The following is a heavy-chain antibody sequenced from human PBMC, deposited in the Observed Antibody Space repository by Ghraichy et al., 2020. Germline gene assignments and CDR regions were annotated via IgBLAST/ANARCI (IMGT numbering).Heavy chain of an antibody. CDR3: ARDRVWRGYSRGSYGMDV. J-gene: IGHJ6*02. Sequence: GGSLRLSCAASGFTFSSYSMNWVRQAPGKGLEWVSSISSSSSYIYYADSVKGRFTISRDNAKNSLYLQMNSLRAEDTAVYYCARDRVWRGYSRGSYGMDVWGQGTTVTVSS. CDR2: ISSSSSYI. CDR1: GFTFSSYS. V-gene: IGHV3-21*01. D-gene: IGHD5-18*01.